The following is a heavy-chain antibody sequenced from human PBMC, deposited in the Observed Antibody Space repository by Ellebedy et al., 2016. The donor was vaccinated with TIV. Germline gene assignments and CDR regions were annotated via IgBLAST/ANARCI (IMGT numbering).Heavy chain of an antibody. CDR1: GYRLTSND. CDR3: ARGLGSLATLEY. D-gene: IGHD3-16*01. Sequence: AASVKVSCKAFGYRLTSNDISWVRQASGQGLEWMGWMNPVTGNTGYAQNFQGRVTMTRDTSMNTAYMELSSLRSDDTAVYYWARGLGSLATLEYWGQGTLVAVSS. V-gene: IGHV1-8*01. CDR2: MNPVTGNT. J-gene: IGHJ4*02.